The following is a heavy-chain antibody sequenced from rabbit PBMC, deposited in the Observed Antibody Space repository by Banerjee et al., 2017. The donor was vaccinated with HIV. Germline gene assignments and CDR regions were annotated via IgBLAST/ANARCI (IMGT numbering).Heavy chain of an antibody. CDR3: ARGYAGYAGYGYAMDYFNL. D-gene: IGHD6-1*01. Sequence: QEQLVESGGGLVTLGGSLTLTCTASGFSFSSSYYMCWVRQAPGKGLEWIACMDAGSSGSTYYASWAKGRFTISKTSSTTVTLQMTSLTAADTATYFCARGYAGYAGYGYAMDYFNLWGPGTLVTVS. CDR1: GFSFSSSYY. J-gene: IGHJ4*01. CDR2: MDAGSSGST. V-gene: IGHV1S45*01.